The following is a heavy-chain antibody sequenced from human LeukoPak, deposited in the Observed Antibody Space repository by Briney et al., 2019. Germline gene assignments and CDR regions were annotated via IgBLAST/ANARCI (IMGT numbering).Heavy chain of an antibody. J-gene: IGHJ5*02. D-gene: IGHD1-26*01. CDR3: AREGWELHNWFDP. Sequence: SETLSLTCTVSGGSISSYYWSWIRQPPGKGLEWIGYIYYSGSTNYNPSLKSRVTISVDTSKNQFSLKLSSVTAADTAVYYCAREGWELHNWFDPCGQGTLVTVSS. CDR1: GGSISSYY. CDR2: IYYSGST. V-gene: IGHV4-59*01.